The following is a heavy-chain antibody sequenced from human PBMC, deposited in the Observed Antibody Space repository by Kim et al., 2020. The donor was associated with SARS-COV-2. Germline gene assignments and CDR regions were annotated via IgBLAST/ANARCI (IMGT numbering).Heavy chain of an antibody. CDR1: GFTFSDPA. V-gene: IGHV3-73*01. J-gene: IGHJ3*02. CDR3: ARVTGTPLAVRVAFD. CDR2: LRSKANTYAT. D-gene: IGHD1-1*01. Sequence: GGSLRLSCAASGFTFSDPAIHWVRQASGKGLEWVARLRSKANTYATADAASVQGRFSSSSDDSKNTAYLQMNRLKTEAMDVYVCARVTGTPLAVRVAFD.